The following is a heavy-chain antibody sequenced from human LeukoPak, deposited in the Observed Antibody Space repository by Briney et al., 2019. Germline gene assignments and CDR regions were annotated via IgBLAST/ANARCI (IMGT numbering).Heavy chain of an antibody. CDR3: ARDWGVGTMGV. CDR2: INHSGST. CDR1: GGSFSGYY. D-gene: IGHD7-27*01. Sequence: SETLSLTCAVYGGSFSGYYWSWIRQPPGKGLEWIGEINHSGSTNYNPSLKSRVTISVDTSKNQFSLKLSSVTAADTAVYYCARDWGVGTMGVWGKGTTVTVSS. V-gene: IGHV4-34*01. J-gene: IGHJ6*04.